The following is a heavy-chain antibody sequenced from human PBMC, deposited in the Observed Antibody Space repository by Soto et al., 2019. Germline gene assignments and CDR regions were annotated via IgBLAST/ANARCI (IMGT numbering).Heavy chain of an antibody. CDR1: GFILNNYA. V-gene: IGHV3-23*01. CDR3: AKGPGDYIWGSDRLSDYFEY. D-gene: IGHD3-16*02. J-gene: IGHJ4*02. Sequence: WGSLRLSCAASGFILNNYAIIFFRHSPFKWLEWVSSISGRGDGAYFADSVKGRFTISRDNSKNTLYLQMNSLIVDDTAVYFCAKGPGDYIWGSDRLSDYFEYWGQGALVTVSS. CDR2: ISGRGDGA.